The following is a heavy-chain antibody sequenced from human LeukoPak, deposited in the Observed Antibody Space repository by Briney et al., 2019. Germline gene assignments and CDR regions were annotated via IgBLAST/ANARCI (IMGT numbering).Heavy chain of an antibody. CDR1: GGSFSGYY. CDR2: INHSGST. D-gene: IGHD3-9*01. V-gene: IGHV4-34*01. Sequence: PSETLSLTCAVYGGSFSGYYWSWIRQPPGKGLEWIGEINHSGSTNYNPSLKSRVTISVDTSKNQFSLKLTSVTAADTTVYYCARRYRYFDWSRYSHFDYWGQGTLVTVSS. J-gene: IGHJ4*02. CDR3: ARRYRYFDWSRYSHFDY.